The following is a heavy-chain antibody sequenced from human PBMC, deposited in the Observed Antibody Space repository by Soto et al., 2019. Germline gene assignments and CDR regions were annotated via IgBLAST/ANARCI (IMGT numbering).Heavy chain of an antibody. CDR3: RAEGATDYYYYMDV. J-gene: IGHJ6*03. D-gene: IGHD1-26*01. CDR2: TRNKANSYTT. Sequence: GGSLRLSCAASGFTFSDHYMDWVRQAPGKGLEWVGRTRNKANSYTTEYAASVKGRFTISRDDSKNSLYLQMNSLKTEDTAVYYCRAEGATDYYYYMDVWGKGTTVTVSS. CDR1: GFTFSDHY. V-gene: IGHV3-72*01.